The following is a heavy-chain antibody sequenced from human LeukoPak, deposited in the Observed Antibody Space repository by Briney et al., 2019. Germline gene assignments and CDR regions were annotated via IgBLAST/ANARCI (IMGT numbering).Heavy chain of an antibody. J-gene: IGHJ5*02. V-gene: IGHV1-69*13. CDR3: ARAEDQGRYFDWLPGFDP. CDR2: ILPIFGTA. D-gene: IGHD3-9*01. Sequence: SVTVSCKASGGTFSSYVINWVRQAPGQGLEWMGGILPIFGTAIYAQHFQGRLTITADESTNSAYMELNRLRSDDTAVYYCARAEDQGRYFDWLPGFDPWGQGTLVTVSS. CDR1: GGTFSSYV.